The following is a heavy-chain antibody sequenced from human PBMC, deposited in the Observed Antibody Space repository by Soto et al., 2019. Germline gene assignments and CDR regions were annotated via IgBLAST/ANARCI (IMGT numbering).Heavy chain of an antibody. Sequence: QVQLVQSGAEVKKPGASLKVSCKASGYTFTSYGFTWVRQAPGQGLEWMGWISAYNGNTNYSQKLQGRVTMTTDTSTSTAYTELRRLRSDDTAVYYCARTPTAVTVLGDYYFDYWGQGTLITVSS. V-gene: IGHV1-18*04. CDR3: ARTPTAVTVLGDYYFDY. CDR2: ISAYNGNT. J-gene: IGHJ4*02. D-gene: IGHD2-21*02. CDR1: GYTFTSYG.